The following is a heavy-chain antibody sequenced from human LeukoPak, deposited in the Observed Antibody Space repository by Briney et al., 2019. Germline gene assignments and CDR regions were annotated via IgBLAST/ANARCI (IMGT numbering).Heavy chain of an antibody. CDR3: AKGYTAMANGPIALDY. Sequence: GGSLRLSCAASGFTFSSYAMSWVRQAPGKGLEWVSGISWNSGSIGYADSVKGRFTISRDNAKNSLYLQMNSLRAEDMALYYCAKGYTAMANGPIALDYWGQGTLVTVSS. CDR1: GFTFSSYA. V-gene: IGHV3-9*03. J-gene: IGHJ4*02. CDR2: ISWNSGSI. D-gene: IGHD5-18*01.